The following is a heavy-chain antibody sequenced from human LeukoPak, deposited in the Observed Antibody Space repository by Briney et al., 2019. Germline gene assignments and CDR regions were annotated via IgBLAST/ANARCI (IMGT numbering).Heavy chain of an antibody. V-gene: IGHV4-59*08. CDR3: ASSEGTVDAFDI. Sequence: SETLSLTCTVSGGSISSYYWSWIRQPPGKGLEWIGYIYYSGSTNYNPSLKSRVTISVDTSKNQFSLKLSSVPAADTAVYYCASSEGTVDAFDIWGQGTMVTVSS. J-gene: IGHJ3*02. D-gene: IGHD3-10*01. CDR1: GGSISSYY. CDR2: IYYSGST.